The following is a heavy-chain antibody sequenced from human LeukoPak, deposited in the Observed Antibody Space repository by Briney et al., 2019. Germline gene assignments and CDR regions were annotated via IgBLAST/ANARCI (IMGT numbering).Heavy chain of an antibody. V-gene: IGHV5-10-1*01. J-gene: IGHJ4*02. Sequence: GESLKISCKGSGYSFTSYWISWVRQMPGKGLEWMGRIDPSDSYTNYSPSLQGHVTISADKSINTAYLHWSSLKASDTATYYCARRGFSSEEYDYWGQGTLVTVSS. CDR1: GYSFTSYW. CDR3: ARRGFSSEEYDY. D-gene: IGHD5-18*01. CDR2: IDPSDSYT.